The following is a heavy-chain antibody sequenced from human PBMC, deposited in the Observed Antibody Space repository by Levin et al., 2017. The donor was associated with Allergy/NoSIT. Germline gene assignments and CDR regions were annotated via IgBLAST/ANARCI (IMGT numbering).Heavy chain of an antibody. CDR1: GFTFSTYA. CDR2: IGSGGGT. D-gene: IGHD2-15*01. J-gene: IGHJ4*02. CDR3: AKGEGGSYSTGLDY. V-gene: IGHV3-23*01. Sequence: GGSLRLSSAASGFTFSTYAMSWVRQAPGKGLEWVSSIGSGGGTSYAESVKGRFTISRDNSKNTLYLQMNSLRAEDTALYYCAKGEGGSYSTGLDYWGQGTLLTVSS.